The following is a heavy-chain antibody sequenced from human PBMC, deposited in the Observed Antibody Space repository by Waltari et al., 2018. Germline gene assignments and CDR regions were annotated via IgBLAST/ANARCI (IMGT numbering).Heavy chain of an antibody. J-gene: IGHJ5*02. Sequence: QVQLQESGPGLVKPSETLSLTCAVSGYSISSGYYWGWIRQPPGKGLEWIGSIYHSGSTYYNPSLKSRVTISVDTSKNQFSLKLSSVTAADTAVYYCARGAFSWFDPWGQGTLVTVSS. CDR1: GYSISSGYY. CDR2: IYHSGST. V-gene: IGHV4-38-2*01. CDR3: ARGAFSWFDP.